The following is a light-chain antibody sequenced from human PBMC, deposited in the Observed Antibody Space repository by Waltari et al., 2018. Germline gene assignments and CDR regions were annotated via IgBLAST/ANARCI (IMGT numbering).Light chain of an antibody. Sequence: QSALTQPASVSGSPGQSNPIPCTGTSSDVGPSNYFSWYQQYPGKAPKLIIYDVSYRPSGVSSRFSGSKSGNTASLTISGLQAEDEADYYCNSYTTISTWVFGGGTKLTVL. CDR1: SSDVGPSNY. J-gene: IGLJ3*02. CDR3: NSYTTISTWV. CDR2: DVS. V-gene: IGLV2-14*03.